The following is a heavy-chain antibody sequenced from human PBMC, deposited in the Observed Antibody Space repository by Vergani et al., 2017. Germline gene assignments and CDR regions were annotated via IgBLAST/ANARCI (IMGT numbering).Heavy chain of an antibody. Sequence: QVQLVQSGAEVKKPGSSVKVSCKASGGTFSSYTISWVRPAPGQGLEWMGRIIPILGIANYAQKFQGRVTITADKATSTAYMELSSLRAEDTAVYYCARSRMLYSSGWYYFDYWGQGTLVTVSS. J-gene: IGHJ4*02. D-gene: IGHD6-19*01. CDR1: GGTFSSYT. CDR3: ARSRMLYSSGWYYFDY. CDR2: IIPILGIA. V-gene: IGHV1-69*02.